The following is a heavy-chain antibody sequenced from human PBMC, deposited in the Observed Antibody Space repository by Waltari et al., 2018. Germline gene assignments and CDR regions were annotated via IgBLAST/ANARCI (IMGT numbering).Heavy chain of an antibody. Sequence: QVQLQESGPGLVKPSETLSLTCTVSGGSISSYYWSWLRQPPGKGLEWIGYIYYSGSTNYNPSLKSRVTISVDTSKNQFSLKLSSVTAADTAVYYCAMAPGIAAPAPLGDIWGQGTMVTVSS. CDR3: AMAPGIAAPAPLGDI. D-gene: IGHD6-13*01. J-gene: IGHJ3*02. CDR2: IYYSGST. CDR1: GGSISSYY. V-gene: IGHV4-59*01.